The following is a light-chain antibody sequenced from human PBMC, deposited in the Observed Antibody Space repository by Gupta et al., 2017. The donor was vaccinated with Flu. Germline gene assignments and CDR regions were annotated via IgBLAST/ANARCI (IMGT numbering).Light chain of an antibody. CDR2: DAS. CDR1: QDIVRY. CDR3: QHEDHLPFT. Sequence: DIQMTQSPSALSASIGDRVTITCRASQDIVRYLNWYQQRPGEDPRLLIYDASQLQTGVPSRFSGSGSGTDFILTISSLQPEDFATYHCQHEDHLPFTFGHGTNVDIK. J-gene: IGKJ3*01. V-gene: IGKV1-33*01.